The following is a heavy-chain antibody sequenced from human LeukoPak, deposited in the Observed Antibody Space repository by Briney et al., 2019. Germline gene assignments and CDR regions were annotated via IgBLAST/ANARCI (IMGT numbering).Heavy chain of an antibody. J-gene: IGHJ4*02. V-gene: IGHV4-61*09. Sequence: SETLSLTCTVSGGSISSGSYYWSWIRQPAGKGLEWIGHIYTSVSTNYYPSLKSRVTISVDTSKTQFSLKLSSVTAAATGVYYCARLPYCSSTSCSYYFDYWGQGTLVTVSS. CDR3: ARLPYCSSTSCSYYFDY. D-gene: IGHD2-2*01. CDR2: IYTSVST. CDR1: GGSISSGSYY.